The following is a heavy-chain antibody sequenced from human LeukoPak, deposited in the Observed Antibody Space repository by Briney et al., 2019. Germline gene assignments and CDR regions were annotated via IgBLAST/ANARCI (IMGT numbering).Heavy chain of an antibody. CDR2: TKPDGREK. CDR1: KFTFSSYW. J-gene: IGHJ4*02. V-gene: IGHV3-7*01. CDR3: ARGAY. Sequence: PGGSLRFSSAASKFTFSSYWRSWVPQAPGKGLEGGANTKPDGREKYYMDSVKGPFTISRDNTTNSLYLQMNRPRHEDTAFYYCARGAYGGEGTLVTVSS.